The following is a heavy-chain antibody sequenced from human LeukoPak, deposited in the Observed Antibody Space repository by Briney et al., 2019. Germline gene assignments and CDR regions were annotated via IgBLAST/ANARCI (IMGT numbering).Heavy chain of an antibody. Sequence: GGSLRLFCAASGFTFSSYSMNWVRQAPGKGLEWVSSISSSSSYIYYADSVKGRFTISRDNAKNSLYLQMNSLRAEDTAVYYCARDKPAAMTYYYYGMDVWGQGTTVTVSS. CDR3: ARDKPAAMTYYYYGMDV. CDR1: GFTFSSYS. J-gene: IGHJ6*02. CDR2: ISSSSSYI. D-gene: IGHD2-2*01. V-gene: IGHV3-21*01.